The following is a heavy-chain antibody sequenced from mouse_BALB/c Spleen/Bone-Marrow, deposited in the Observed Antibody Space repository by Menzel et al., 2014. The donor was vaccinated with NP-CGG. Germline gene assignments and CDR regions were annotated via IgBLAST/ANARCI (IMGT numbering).Heavy chain of an antibody. Sequence: EVQGVGFGGGLVQPGGSRKLSCTASGFTFXSFGMHWVRQAPEMGLEWVAYISSGSSTIYYADTVKGRFTISRDNPKNSLFLQMTSLSSDDTAMYYCARSSDYYSSNPNAYWCQGTLGTVSA. CDR2: ISSGSSTI. J-gene: IGHJ3*01. CDR1: GFTFXSFG. D-gene: IGHD1-1*01. CDR3: ARSSDYYSSNPNAY. V-gene: IGHV5-17*02.